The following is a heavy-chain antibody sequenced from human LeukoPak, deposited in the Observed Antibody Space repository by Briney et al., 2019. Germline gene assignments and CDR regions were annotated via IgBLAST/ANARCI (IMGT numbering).Heavy chain of an antibody. D-gene: IGHD3-10*01. Sequence: GGSLRLSCAASGFTFNSYAMSWVRQAPGKGLEWVSGISANGAKTYYADSVKGRFTISRDNSKNTQSLQMNSMRAEDTALYYCAKGWSVTMVMAAPGDWGQGALVTVSS. CDR3: AKGWSVTMVMAAPGD. V-gene: IGHV3-23*01. J-gene: IGHJ4*02. CDR2: ISANGAKT. CDR1: GFTFNSYA.